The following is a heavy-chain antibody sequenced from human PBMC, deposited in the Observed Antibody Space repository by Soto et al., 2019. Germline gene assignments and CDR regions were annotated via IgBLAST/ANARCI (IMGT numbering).Heavy chain of an antibody. D-gene: IGHD5-18*01. J-gene: IGHJ4*02. Sequence: QVQLVQSGAEVKKPGSSVKVSCKASGGTFSSYAISWVRQAPGQGLEWMGGIIPIFGTANYAQKFQGRVTMTQAESTSTAYMELSSLRSEDTAVYYFARSDAAMVTFSTAFDYWGQGTRVTVSS. CDR3: ARSDAAMVTFSTAFDY. CDR2: IIPIFGTA. CDR1: GGTFSSYA. V-gene: IGHV1-69*05.